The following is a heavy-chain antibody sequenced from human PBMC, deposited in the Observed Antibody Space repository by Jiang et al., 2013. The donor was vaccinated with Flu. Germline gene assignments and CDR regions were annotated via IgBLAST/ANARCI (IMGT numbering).Heavy chain of an antibody. J-gene: IGHJ4*02. CDR3: SRVGAPNDN. V-gene: IGHV3-73*01. D-gene: IGHD1-26*01. CDR2: IRRKASSYAT. CDR1: GFTFSDSD. Sequence: VQLLESGGGLVQPGGSLKLSCAASGFTFSDSDMHWVRQASGKGLEWVGRIRRKASSYATSYAASVRGRFTISRDDSKNTAYLQMNSLQTDDTAVYYCSRVGAPNDNWGQGTLVTVSS.